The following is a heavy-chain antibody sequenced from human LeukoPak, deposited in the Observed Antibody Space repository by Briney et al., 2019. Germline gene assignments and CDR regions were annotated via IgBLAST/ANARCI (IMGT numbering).Heavy chain of an antibody. Sequence: GASVKVPCKASGYTFTGYYMHWVRQAPGQGLEWMGWINPNSGGTNYAQKFQGRVTMTRDTSISTAYMELSRLRSDDTAVYYCATVRPTYNTIFGVVIAAHFDYWGQGTLVTVSS. CDR3: ATVRPTYNTIFGVVIAAHFDY. CDR2: INPNSGGT. V-gene: IGHV1-2*02. D-gene: IGHD3-3*01. J-gene: IGHJ4*02. CDR1: GYTFTGYY.